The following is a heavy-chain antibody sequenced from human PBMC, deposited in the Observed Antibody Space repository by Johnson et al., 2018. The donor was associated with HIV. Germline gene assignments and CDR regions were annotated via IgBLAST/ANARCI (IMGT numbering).Heavy chain of an antibody. CDR3: AREGNYYDSSSHAFDI. Sequence: VQLVESGGGLVKPGGSLRLSCAASGFTFRNHDMHWVRQATGKGLEWVSAIGPTGDTYYPGSVKGRFTISRENAKNSLYLQMNSLRAGDTAVYYCAREGNYYDSSSHAFDIWGQGTMVTVSS. CDR2: IGPTGDT. V-gene: IGHV3-13*01. D-gene: IGHD3-22*01. J-gene: IGHJ3*02. CDR1: GFTFRNHD.